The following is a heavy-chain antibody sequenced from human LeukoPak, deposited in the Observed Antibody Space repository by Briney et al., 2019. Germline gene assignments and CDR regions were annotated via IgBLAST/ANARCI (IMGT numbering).Heavy chain of an antibody. CDR3: ARRRVDSSGYYYVFDY. CDR2: INPNSGGT. D-gene: IGHD3-22*01. V-gene: IGHV1-2*02. Sequence: ASVKVSCKASGYTFTGYYMHWVRQAPGQGLEWMGWINPNSGGTNYAQKFQGRVTMTRDTSISTAYMELSRLRSDDTAVYYCARRRVDSSGYYYVFDYWGQGTLVTVSS. J-gene: IGHJ4*02. CDR1: GYTFTGYY.